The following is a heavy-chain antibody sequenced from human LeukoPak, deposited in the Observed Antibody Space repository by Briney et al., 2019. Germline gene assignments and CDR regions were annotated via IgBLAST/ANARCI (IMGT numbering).Heavy chain of an antibody. Sequence: ASVKVSCKASGYTFTSYDINWVRQAPGQGLEWMGWISAYSGNTNYAQKLQGRVTMTTDTSTSTAYMELSRLRSDDTAVYYCARFNSSCLDYWGQGTLVTVSS. V-gene: IGHV1-18*01. CDR2: ISAYSGNT. J-gene: IGHJ4*02. D-gene: IGHD6-6*01. CDR1: GYTFTSYD. CDR3: ARFNSSCLDY.